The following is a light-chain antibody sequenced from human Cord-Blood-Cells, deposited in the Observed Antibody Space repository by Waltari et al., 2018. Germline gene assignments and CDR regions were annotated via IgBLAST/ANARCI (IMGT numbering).Light chain of an antibody. CDR1: QSVSSN. V-gene: IGKV3-15*01. J-gene: IGKJ1*01. CDR3: QQYNNWPRT. Sequence: EIVMKQSSATLSVYPGERATLPCRASQSVSSNLAWYQQKPGQAPRLLIYGATPRATGIPARFSGSGSGTEFTLTISSLQSEDFAVYYCQQYNNWPRTFGQGTKVEIK. CDR2: GAT.